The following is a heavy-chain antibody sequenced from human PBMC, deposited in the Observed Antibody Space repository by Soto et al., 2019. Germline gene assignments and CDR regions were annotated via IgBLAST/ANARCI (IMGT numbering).Heavy chain of an antibody. CDR3: ARGGRIPDP. V-gene: IGHV4-34*01. J-gene: IGHJ5*02. CDR2: INHSGST. Sequence: SETLSLTCAVYVGSFSGYYWSWIRQPPGKGLEWIGEINHSGSTNYNPSLKSRVTISVDTSKNQFSLKLSSVTAADTAVYYCARGGRIPDPWGQGTLVTVSS. CDR1: VGSFSGYY.